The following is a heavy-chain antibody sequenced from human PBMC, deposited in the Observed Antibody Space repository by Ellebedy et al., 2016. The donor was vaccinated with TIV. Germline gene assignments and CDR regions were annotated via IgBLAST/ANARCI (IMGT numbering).Heavy chain of an antibody. V-gene: IGHV4-39*07. D-gene: IGHD3-10*01. CDR1: GGSITSDDYF. CDR2: IYHSGHS. CDR3: ARGVTMFRGNDNYFDP. J-gene: IGHJ5*02. Sequence: MPSETLSLTCTVSGGSITSDDYFWGWIRQPPGKGPEWIGSIYHSGHSYYNPSLQTRVTLSIDTSKKQFSLELSSVTAADTAIYYCARGVTMFRGNDNYFDPWGQGALVTVSS.